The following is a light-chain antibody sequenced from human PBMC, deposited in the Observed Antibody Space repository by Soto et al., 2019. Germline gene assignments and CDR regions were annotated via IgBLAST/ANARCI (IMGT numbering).Light chain of an antibody. V-gene: IGLV2-14*01. J-gene: IGLJ3*02. CDR3: SSYTSTTTVV. Sequence: QSVLTQPPSASGSPGQSVAISCTGTSSDVGGYNYVSWYQQHPGKAPKLMIYEVTSRPSGVSNRFSGSKSGNTASLTISGLQAEDEADYYRSSYTSTTTVVFGGGTKVTVL. CDR2: EVT. CDR1: SSDVGGYNY.